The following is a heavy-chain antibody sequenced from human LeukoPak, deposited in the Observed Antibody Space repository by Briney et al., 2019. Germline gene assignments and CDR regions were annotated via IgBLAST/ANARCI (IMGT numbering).Heavy chain of an antibody. V-gene: IGHV4-59*08. CDR2: IYYSGST. J-gene: IGHJ6*03. CDR3: ARHGYYYYYMDV. CDR1: GGSISSYY. Sequence: SEALSLTCTVSGGSISSYYWSWIRQPPGKGLEWIGYIYYSGSTNYNPSLKSRVTISVDTSKNQFSLKLSSVTAADTAVYYCARHGYYYYYMDVWGKGTTVTVSS.